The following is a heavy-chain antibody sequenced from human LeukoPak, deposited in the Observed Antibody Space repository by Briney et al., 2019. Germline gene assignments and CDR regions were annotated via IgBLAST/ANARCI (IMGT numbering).Heavy chain of an antibody. D-gene: IGHD2-15*01. CDR1: GGSINGYS. Sequence: TSETLSLTCSVSGGSINGYSWTWIRQPPGMRLEWVGHISYSGTTNYNPSLTTRVAISVDTSKNQFSLNLNSVTAADTAVYYCAGRGHRYSRDWGQGILVTVSS. J-gene: IGHJ1*01. CDR3: AGRGHRYSRD. V-gene: IGHV4-59*08. CDR2: ISYSGTT.